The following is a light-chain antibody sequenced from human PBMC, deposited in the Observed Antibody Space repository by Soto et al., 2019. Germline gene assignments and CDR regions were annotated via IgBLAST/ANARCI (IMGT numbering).Light chain of an antibody. CDR3: QQYGNSLWT. Sequence: IVLTQSPGTLSLSPGERATLSCRASQSVSGTSLAWYQQKPGQAPRLLIFGVSSRATGTPDRFSGSGSGTDFTLTINRLEPEDFAVYFCQQYGNSLWTFGQGTKVEIK. CDR2: GVS. V-gene: IGKV3-20*01. CDR1: QSVSGTS. J-gene: IGKJ1*01.